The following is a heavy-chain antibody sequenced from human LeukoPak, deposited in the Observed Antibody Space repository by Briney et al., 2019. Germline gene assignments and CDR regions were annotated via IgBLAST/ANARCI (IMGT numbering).Heavy chain of an antibody. CDR2: INHSGST. CDR1: GGSFSGYY. D-gene: IGHD6-13*01. V-gene: IGHV4-34*01. Sequence: SETLSLTCAVYGGSFSGYYWSWIRQPPGKGLEWIGEINHSGSTNYNPSLKSRVTISVDTSKNQFSLKLSSVTAADTAVYYCARGLAAAGNYGMDVWGKGTTVTVPS. J-gene: IGHJ6*04. CDR3: ARGLAAAGNYGMDV.